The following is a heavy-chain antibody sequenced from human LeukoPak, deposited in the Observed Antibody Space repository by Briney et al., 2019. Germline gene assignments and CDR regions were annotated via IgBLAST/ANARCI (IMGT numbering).Heavy chain of an antibody. CDR2: ISAYNGNT. V-gene: IGHV1-18*01. J-gene: IGHJ6*03. CDR1: GYTFTSYG. CDR3: ARVEGYCSSTSCYMFYYYYMDV. D-gene: IGHD2-2*02. Sequence: ASVKVSCKASGYTFTSYGISWVRQAPGQGLEWMGWISAYNGNTNYAQKLQGRVTMTTDTSTSTAYMELRSLRSDDTAVYYCARVEGYCSSTSCYMFYYYYMDVWGKGTTVTVSS.